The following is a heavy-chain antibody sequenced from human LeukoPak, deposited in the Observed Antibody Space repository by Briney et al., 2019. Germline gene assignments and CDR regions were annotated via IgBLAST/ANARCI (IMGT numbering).Heavy chain of an antibody. CDR3: ASSSSGYYYPDY. Sequence: GGSLRLSCAASGFTFSSYWMSWVHQAPGNGLEWVANIKQDGSEKYYVDSVKGRFTISRDRAKNSLYLQMNSLRAEDTAVYYCASSSSGYYYPDYWGQGTLVTVSS. V-gene: IGHV3-7*01. CDR2: IKQDGSEK. D-gene: IGHD3-22*01. CDR1: GFTFSSYW. J-gene: IGHJ4*02.